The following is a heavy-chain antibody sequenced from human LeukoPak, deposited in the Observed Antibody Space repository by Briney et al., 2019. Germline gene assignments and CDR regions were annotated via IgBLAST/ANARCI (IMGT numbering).Heavy chain of an antibody. D-gene: IGHD2-15*01. V-gene: IGHV3-30-3*01. CDR3: AREECIGGMCLQGLQGH. J-gene: IGHJ4*02. CDR2: ISHDGTYI. Sequence: PGGSLRLSCAASGFTFSYYAMHWVRQGPGKGLEWVAVISHDGTYINYVDSVKGRFTISRDISKNTLFLEMSSLRVEDTAVYYCAREECIGGMCLQGLQGHWGQGTLVTVSS. CDR1: GFTFSYYA.